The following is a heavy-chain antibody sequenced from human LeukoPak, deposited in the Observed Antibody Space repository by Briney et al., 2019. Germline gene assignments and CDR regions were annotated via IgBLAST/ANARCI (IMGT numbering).Heavy chain of an antibody. D-gene: IGHD3-10*01. Sequence: GGSLRLSCAASGFTFSSYAMSWFRQAPGKGLEWVSAISGSGGSTYYADSVKGRFTISRDNSKNTLYLQMNSLRAEDTAVYYCAKDHYYGSVNDAFDIWGQGTMVTVSS. V-gene: IGHV3-23*01. CDR1: GFTFSSYA. CDR2: ISGSGGST. J-gene: IGHJ3*02. CDR3: AKDHYYGSVNDAFDI.